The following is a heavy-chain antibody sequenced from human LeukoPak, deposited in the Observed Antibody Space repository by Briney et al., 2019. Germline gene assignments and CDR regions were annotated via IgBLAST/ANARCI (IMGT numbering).Heavy chain of an antibody. CDR1: GFTFRSHA. J-gene: IGHJ4*02. V-gene: IGHV3-23*01. Sequence: GGSLRLSCVGSGFTFRSHAMSGVRQAPEKGLEFVSGIYENGGTTYYADSVKGRFSISRDNSKNTLYLQMDSLRGEDTAVYYCAKDFRIGYSAHFDYWGQGALVTVSS. CDR2: IYENGGTT. CDR3: AKDFRIGYSAHFDY. D-gene: IGHD2-21*01.